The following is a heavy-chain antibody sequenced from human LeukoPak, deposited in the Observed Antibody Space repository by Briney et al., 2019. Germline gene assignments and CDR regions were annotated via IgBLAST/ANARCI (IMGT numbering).Heavy chain of an antibody. Sequence: GGSLRLSCAASGFTFSSYSMNWVRQAPGKGLEWVSSISSSSSYIYYADSVKGRFTISRDNAKNSLYLQMNSLRAEDTAVYYCARDRACSSTSCFLYYYYYYMDVWGKGTTVTVSS. CDR1: GFTFSSYS. CDR3: ARDRACSSTSCFLYYYYYYMDV. J-gene: IGHJ6*03. CDR2: ISSSSSYI. V-gene: IGHV3-21*01. D-gene: IGHD2-2*01.